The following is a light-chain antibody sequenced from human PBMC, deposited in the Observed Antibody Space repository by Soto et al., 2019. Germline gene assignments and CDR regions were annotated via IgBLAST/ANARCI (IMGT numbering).Light chain of an antibody. CDR1: QGIRNA. Sequence: DIQMTQSPSSLSASVGDRVTITCRASQGIRNALGWYQQKPGKAPKRLIYAASSLQSGVPSRFSGSGSGTEFTLTISSLQPEDFATYYCLQHNSYPWTFGQGTKVEI. CDR2: AAS. J-gene: IGKJ1*01. V-gene: IGKV1-17*01. CDR3: LQHNSYPWT.